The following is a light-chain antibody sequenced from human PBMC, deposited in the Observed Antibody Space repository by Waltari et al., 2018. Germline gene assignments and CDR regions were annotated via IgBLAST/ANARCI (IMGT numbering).Light chain of an antibody. Sequence: QSALTQPASVSGSPGQSITISCTGTSSDVGSYNLVSWYQQHPGKAPKLMIYGVSKRPSGFSNRFSCSKAGNTASLTLSGRQAEDEADYYCCSYAGSSASYVVFGGGTKLTVL. CDR3: CSYAGSSASYVV. J-gene: IGLJ2*01. V-gene: IGLV2-23*02. CDR1: SSDVGSYNL. CDR2: GVS.